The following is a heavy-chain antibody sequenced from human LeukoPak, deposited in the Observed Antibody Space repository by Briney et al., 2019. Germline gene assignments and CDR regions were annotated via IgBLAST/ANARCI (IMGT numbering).Heavy chain of an antibody. V-gene: IGHV3-23*01. CDR3: AREGGHCSGGSCYSAVGYNWFDP. Sequence: GGSLRLSYAASGFTFSSYAMSWVRQAPGKGLEWVSAISGSGGSTYYADSVKGRFTISRDNSKSTLYLQMNSLRAEDTAVYYCAREGGHCSGGSCYSAVGYNWFDPWGQGTLVTVSS. CDR2: ISGSGGST. CDR1: GFTFSSYA. J-gene: IGHJ5*02. D-gene: IGHD2-15*01.